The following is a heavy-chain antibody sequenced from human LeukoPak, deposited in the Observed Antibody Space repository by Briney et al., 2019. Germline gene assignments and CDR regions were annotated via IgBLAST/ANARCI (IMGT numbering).Heavy chain of an antibody. CDR1: GYTFTSYG. V-gene: IGHV1-18*01. J-gene: IGHJ4*02. D-gene: IGHD2-21*01. Sequence: ASVKVFCKSSGYTFTSYGISGVRQAPGQALEWMGWISAYNGNTNYAQKLQGRVTITTDTSTSTADMEVRSRRSDDTAVYYCARYCGGDCLWEEFDYWGQGTLVTVSS. CDR3: ARYCGGDCLWEEFDY. CDR2: ISAYNGNT.